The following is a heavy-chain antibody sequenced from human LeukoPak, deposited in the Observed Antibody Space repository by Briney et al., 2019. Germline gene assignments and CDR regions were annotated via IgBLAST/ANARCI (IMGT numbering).Heavy chain of an antibody. Sequence: SETLSLTCTVSGGSISNNYWSWIRQPPGKGLEWIGYIYNSGSTNYNPSLKSRVTISVDTSKNQFSLKLSSVTAADTAVYYCARGIGIFHHIFDYWGQGTLVTVSS. V-gene: IGHV4-59*08. J-gene: IGHJ4*02. D-gene: IGHD2-21*01. CDR3: ARGIGIFHHIFDY. CDR1: GGSISNNY. CDR2: IYNSGST.